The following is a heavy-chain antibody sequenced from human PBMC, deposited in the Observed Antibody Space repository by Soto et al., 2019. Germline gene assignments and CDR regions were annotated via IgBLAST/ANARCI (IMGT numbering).Heavy chain of an antibody. V-gene: IGHV4-39*02. J-gene: IGHJ4*02. CDR1: GGSISSSTYH. CDR2: IYYTGTT. CDR3: SRERESASEH. Sequence: QLQLQESGPGLVKPSETLSLTCTVSGGSISSSTYHWAWIRQPPGKGLEWIASIYYTGTTYCSPSLKSRVTISVDTSKNHFSLKLSSVTAADTAVYYCSRERESASEHWGQGTLVTVSS.